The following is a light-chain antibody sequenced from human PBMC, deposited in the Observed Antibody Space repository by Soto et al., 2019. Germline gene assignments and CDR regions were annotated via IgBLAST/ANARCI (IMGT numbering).Light chain of an antibody. CDR3: QQRSNWPPWT. Sequence: EIVLTQSPATLSLSPGERATLSCRASQSVSSYLAWYQQKPGQAPRLLIYDASNSATGIPARFSGSGSGTDFTLTISSLEPEDFAVYYWQQRSNWPPWTFGQGTKVESK. V-gene: IGKV3-11*01. CDR2: DAS. J-gene: IGKJ1*01. CDR1: QSVSSY.